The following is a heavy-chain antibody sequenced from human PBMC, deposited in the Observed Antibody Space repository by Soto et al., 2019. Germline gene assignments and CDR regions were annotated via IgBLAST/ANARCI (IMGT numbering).Heavy chain of an antibody. Sequence: ASVKVSCKASGGTFSSYAISGVRQAPGEGLEWMGGIIPIFGTANYAQKFQGRVTITADKSTSTAYMELSSLRSEDTAVYYCARVGGVIAHVNMVRAPLDYYYYYGMDVWGQGTTVTVSS. CDR2: IIPIFGTA. CDR1: GGTFSSYA. V-gene: IGHV1-69*06. J-gene: IGHJ6*02. D-gene: IGHD3-10*01. CDR3: ARVGGVIAHVNMVRAPLDYYYYYGMDV.